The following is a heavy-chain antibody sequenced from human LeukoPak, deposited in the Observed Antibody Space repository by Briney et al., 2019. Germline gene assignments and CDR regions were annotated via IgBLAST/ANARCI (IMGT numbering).Heavy chain of an antibody. CDR1: RFTVSSNY. D-gene: IGHD7-27*01. CDR2: ISGSGGST. CDR3: AKVPHRFLTGNFDY. J-gene: IGHJ4*02. V-gene: IGHV3-23*01. Sequence: PGGSLRLSCAASRFTVSSNYMSWVRQAPGKGLEWVSAISGSGGSTYYADSVKGRFTISRDNSKNTLYLQMNSLRAEDTAVYYCAKVPHRFLTGNFDYWGQGTLVTVSS.